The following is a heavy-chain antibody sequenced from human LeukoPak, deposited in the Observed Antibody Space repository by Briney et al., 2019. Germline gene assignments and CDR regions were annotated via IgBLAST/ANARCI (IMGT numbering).Heavy chain of an antibody. V-gene: IGHV1-18*01. CDR2: ISAYNGNT. Sequence: ASVKVSCKASGHTFTSYGISWVRQAPGQGLEWMGWISAYNGNTNYAQKLQGRVTMTTDTSTSTAYMELRSLRSDDTAVYYCARRTRLSSGYYLDYWGQGTLVTVSS. CDR3: ARRTRLSSGYYLDY. J-gene: IGHJ4*02. CDR1: GHTFTSYG. D-gene: IGHD3-22*01.